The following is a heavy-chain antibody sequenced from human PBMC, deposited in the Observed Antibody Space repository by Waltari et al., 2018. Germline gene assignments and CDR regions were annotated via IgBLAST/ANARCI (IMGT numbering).Heavy chain of an antibody. CDR3: AAGSGFWLDH. CDR2: INPGSGVT. CDR1: GNTLTAYY. J-gene: IGHJ4*01. D-gene: IGHD3-10*01. Sequence: QVQLLESGAEVSKPGASMRVSCKLSGNTLTAYYIHWVRPAPGQGLEWMGWINPGSGVTKPARNFQGRATLTSDTSSSTAYMELSSLTSDDTAVYYCAAGSGFWLDHWGRGTLVTVSS. V-gene: IGHV1-2*02.